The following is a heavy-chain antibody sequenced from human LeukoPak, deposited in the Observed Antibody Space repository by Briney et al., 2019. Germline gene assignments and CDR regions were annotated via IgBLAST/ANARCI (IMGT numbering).Heavy chain of an antibody. Sequence: PSETLSLTCSASGGSISSSSYSWGWLRQPPGKGWDWIGNIYYSGSTYDYPSRKIPVTISVYTSKNQFSLKLSSVTAADTAVYYCARRPGGNTYGYWFDPWGQGTLVTVSS. CDR3: ARRPGGNTYGYWFDP. D-gene: IGHD5-18*01. CDR1: GGSISSSSYS. CDR2: IYYSGST. J-gene: IGHJ5*02. V-gene: IGHV4-39*01.